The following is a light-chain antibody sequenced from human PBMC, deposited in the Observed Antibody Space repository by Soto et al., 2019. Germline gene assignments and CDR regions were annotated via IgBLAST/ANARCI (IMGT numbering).Light chain of an antibody. CDR1: SSNVWIFAL. CDR3: CSYAGNSTVT. V-gene: IGLV2-23*03. Sequence: SAPTLPDSVSRSPRQSLTISCTGSSSNVWIFALVSWYQQNPGKAPKPILSWRSQRPSGLSHCFSGSKSGNAAPLTISALQAEQEADYHCCSYAGNSTVTFAGGTPLTVL. CDR2: WRS. J-gene: IGLJ2*01.